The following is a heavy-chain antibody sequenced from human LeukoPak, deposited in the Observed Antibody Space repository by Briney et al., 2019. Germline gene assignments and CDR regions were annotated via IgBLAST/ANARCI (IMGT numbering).Heavy chain of an antibody. J-gene: IGHJ4*02. V-gene: IGHV4-59*08. CDR1: GGPFVGYY. CDR3: ARHNIASDGARLFDF. Sequence: SDALSLTCTVSGGPFVGYYWAWLRQPPGKGPEWIGYIYHSGYAKYNPSFKSRVTMSVDTSKSQFSLQLTSVTAADTAVYYCARHNIASDGARLFDFWGRGTLVAVSS. CDR2: IYHSGYA. D-gene: IGHD4-17*01.